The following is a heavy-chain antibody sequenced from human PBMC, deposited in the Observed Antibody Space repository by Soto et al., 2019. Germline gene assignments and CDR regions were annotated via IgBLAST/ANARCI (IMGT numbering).Heavy chain of an antibody. J-gene: IGHJ2*01. V-gene: IGHV3-7*01. CDR3: ASTKYDSSAYYYWYLGL. CDR1: GFTFRDYW. CDR2: IKEDGSAT. D-gene: IGHD3-22*01. Sequence: EVQLVESGGGLVQPGGSLRLSCAASGFTFRDYWMDWVRQAPGKGLEWLANIKEDGSATNYLDSVKGRFTISRDNAKNALFLQMNSLRAEDTAVYYCASTKYDSSAYYYWYLGLWGRGTLVTVSS.